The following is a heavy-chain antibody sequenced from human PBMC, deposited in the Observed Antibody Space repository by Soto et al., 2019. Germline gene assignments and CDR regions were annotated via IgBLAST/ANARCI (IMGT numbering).Heavy chain of an antibody. CDR3: ARDGRGLGKLALFEY. V-gene: IGHV3-53*01. J-gene: IGHJ4*02. CDR1: GFNVNTDY. CDR2: IYNGEST. Sequence: EVQLVESGGGLLQPGGSLRLSCAASGFNVNTDYMNWVRQTPGKGLEWVSFIYNGESTHYADSVKGRFTISSDKSKNTMYLQMNSRRVEDTAVYYCARDGRGLGKLALFEYWGQGTLVTVSS. D-gene: IGHD3-16*01.